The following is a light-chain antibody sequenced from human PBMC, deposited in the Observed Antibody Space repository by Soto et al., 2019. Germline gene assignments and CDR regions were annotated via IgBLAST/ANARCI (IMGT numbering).Light chain of an antibody. CDR3: LLYYGGAHLV. Sequence: QTVVTQEPSLTVSPGGTVTLTCASSTGAVTSGNYPSWFQQKPGQTPRTLIYTTNNRHSWTPARFSGSLLGGKAALTLSGVQPEYEAEYYCLLYYGGAHLVFGGGTKLTVL. CDR1: TGAVTSGNY. J-gene: IGLJ3*02. CDR2: TTN. V-gene: IGLV7-43*01.